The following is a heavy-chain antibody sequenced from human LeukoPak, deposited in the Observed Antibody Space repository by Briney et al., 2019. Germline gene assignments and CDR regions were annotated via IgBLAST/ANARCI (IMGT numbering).Heavy chain of an antibody. Sequence: KPSETLSLTCTVSGGSISSSSYSWGWIRQPPGKGLEWIGSIYYSGSTYYNPSLKSRVTISVDTSKNQFSLKLSSVTAADTAVYYCEGYYYDSSGYYRTNFDYWGQGTLVTVSS. V-gene: IGHV4-39*01. CDR1: GGSISSSSYS. CDR3: EGYYYDSSGYYRTNFDY. CDR2: IYYSGST. D-gene: IGHD3-22*01. J-gene: IGHJ4*02.